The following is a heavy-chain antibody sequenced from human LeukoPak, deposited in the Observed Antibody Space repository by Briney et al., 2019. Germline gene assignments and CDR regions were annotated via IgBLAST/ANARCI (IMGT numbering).Heavy chain of an antibody. J-gene: IGHJ6*03. Sequence: GGSLRLSCAASGLTFSSYSMNWVRQAPGKRLEWVSSISSSSSYIYYADSVKGRFTISRDNAKNSLYLQMNSLRAEDTAVYYCARADPGDFWSGYLGYYYYMDVWGKGTTVTVSS. CDR3: ARADPGDFWSGYLGYYYYMDV. CDR1: GLTFSSYS. CDR2: ISSSSSYI. D-gene: IGHD3-3*01. V-gene: IGHV3-21*01.